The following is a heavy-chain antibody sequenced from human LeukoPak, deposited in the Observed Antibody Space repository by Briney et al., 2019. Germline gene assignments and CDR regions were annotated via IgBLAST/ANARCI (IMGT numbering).Heavy chain of an antibody. D-gene: IGHD6-13*01. V-gene: IGHV4-30-4*01. CDR3: ARVNYGTMYATYHILIAAAGNFDY. CDR2: IYYSGST. J-gene: IGHJ4*02. CDR1: GGSISSGDYY. Sequence: PSETLSLTCTVSGGSISSGDYYWSWIRQPPGKGLEWIGYIYYSGSTNYNPSLKSRVTISVDTSKNQFSLKLSSVTAADTAVYYCARVNYGTMYATYHILIAAAGNFDYWGQGTLVTVSS.